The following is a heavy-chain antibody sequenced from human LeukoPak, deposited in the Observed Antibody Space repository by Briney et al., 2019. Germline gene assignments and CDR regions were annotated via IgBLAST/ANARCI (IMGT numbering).Heavy chain of an antibody. Sequence: SETLSLTCTVSGVSISSSSYYWGWIRQPPGKGLEWIGYIYYSGSTNYNPSLKSRVTISVDTSKNQFSLKLSSVTAADTAVYYCARDSSSRTDAFDIWGQGTMVTVSS. CDR1: GVSISSSSYY. CDR2: IYYSGST. V-gene: IGHV4-61*01. D-gene: IGHD6-13*01. CDR3: ARDSSSRTDAFDI. J-gene: IGHJ3*02.